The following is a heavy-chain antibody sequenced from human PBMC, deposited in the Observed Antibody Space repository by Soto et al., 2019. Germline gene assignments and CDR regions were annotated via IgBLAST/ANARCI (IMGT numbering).Heavy chain of an antibody. Sequence: QVQLQESGPGLVKPSETLSLTCTVSGGSINSYCWRWIRQPPGKGLEWIAYIFDSGNANYNPSLTSRVTISVDKSKNQFSLKLTSVTAADTAVYYCARHRRTTVAKFYFDNWGQGALVTVSS. D-gene: IGHD4-4*01. V-gene: IGHV4-59*08. J-gene: IGHJ4*02. CDR2: IFDSGNA. CDR1: GGSINSYC. CDR3: ARHRRTTVAKFYFDN.